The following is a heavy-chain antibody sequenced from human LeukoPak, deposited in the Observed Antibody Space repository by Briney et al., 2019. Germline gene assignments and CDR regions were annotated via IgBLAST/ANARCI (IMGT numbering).Heavy chain of an antibody. CDR1: GGSISSCY. CDR3: ARTPIFGVVIDYYYYMDV. V-gene: IGHV4-59*12. J-gene: IGHJ6*03. D-gene: IGHD3-3*01. CDR2: IYYSGST. Sequence: SETLSLTCTVSGGSISSCYWSWIRQPPGKGLEWIGYIYYSGSTNYNPSLKSRVTISVDTSKNQFSLKLSSVTAADTAVYYCARTPIFGVVIDYYYYMDVWDKGTTVTVSS.